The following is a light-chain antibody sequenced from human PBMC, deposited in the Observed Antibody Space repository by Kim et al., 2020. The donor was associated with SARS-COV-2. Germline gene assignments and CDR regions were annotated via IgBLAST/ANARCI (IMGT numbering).Light chain of an antibody. V-gene: IGLV3-27*01. Sequence: SGSPGKPASIPCSGDVLAKKYARSFQQTPAQAPLLVIYKDSERPSGIPERFSGSSSGTTVTLTISGAQVEDVADYYCYSAADNKGVFGTGTKFTFL. CDR2: KDS. J-gene: IGLJ1*01. CDR3: YSAADNKGV. CDR1: VLAKKY.